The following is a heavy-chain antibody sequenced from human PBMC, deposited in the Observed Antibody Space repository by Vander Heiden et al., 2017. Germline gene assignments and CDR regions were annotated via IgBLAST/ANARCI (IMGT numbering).Heavy chain of an antibody. J-gene: IGHJ6*02. CDR1: GLPFSTYA. CDR3: AKGSTNYYYFMDV. Sequence: EVQLLVSGGGWVQPGGSLRLSCVARGLPFSTYAMSVVRQARGKWLEWVSSISGSDANTYYADSVKGRFTISRDNSKNTLFLQMNSLRAEDTAIYYCAKGSTNYYYFMDVWGQGTTVTVSS. CDR2: ISGSDANT. V-gene: IGHV3-23*01.